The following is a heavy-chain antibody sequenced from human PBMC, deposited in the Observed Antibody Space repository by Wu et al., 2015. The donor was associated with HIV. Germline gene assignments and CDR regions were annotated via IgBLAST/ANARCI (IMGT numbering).Heavy chain of an antibody. CDR1: GGTFGTHA. CDR2: INPKSGGT. Sequence: QVQLEQSGAEVKKPGSSVKLSCKAPGGTFGTHAINWVRQAPGQGLEWMGWINPKSGGTKCAQKFQGRVTLTRDTSISTAYMELSRLRSDDTAVYYCASPFGSGPWGQGTLVTVSS. D-gene: IGHD3-10*01. J-gene: IGHJ5*02. V-gene: IGHV1-2*02. CDR3: ASPFGSGP.